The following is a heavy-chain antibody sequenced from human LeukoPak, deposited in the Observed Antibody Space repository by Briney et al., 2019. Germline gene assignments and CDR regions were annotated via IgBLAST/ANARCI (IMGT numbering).Heavy chain of an antibody. CDR1: GFTFSDYY. Sequence: GGSLRLSCAASGFTFSDYYMSWIRQAPGKGLEWISYISSSSSYTNYAESVKGRFTISRDNAKNSLYLQMNSLRAEDTAVYYCARGSSRAAYDSSGYYSTLLVYWGQGSMVTVSS. CDR3: ARGSSRAAYDSSGYYSTLLVY. J-gene: IGHJ4*02. D-gene: IGHD3-22*01. CDR2: ISSSSSYT. V-gene: IGHV3-11*05.